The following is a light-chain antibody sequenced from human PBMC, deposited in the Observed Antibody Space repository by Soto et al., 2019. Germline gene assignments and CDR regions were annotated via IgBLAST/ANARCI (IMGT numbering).Light chain of an antibody. CDR1: HSVSSSY. V-gene: IGKV3-20*01. Sequence: EVVLTQSPGTLSLSPGERATLSFRCSHSVSSSYLAWYQQKPGQAPRLLIYGASSRATGIPDRFTGSGSGTDFALTISRLEPEDFALYYCHQYASSFGTFGQGTKVDIK. CDR2: GAS. J-gene: IGKJ1*01. CDR3: HQYASSFGT.